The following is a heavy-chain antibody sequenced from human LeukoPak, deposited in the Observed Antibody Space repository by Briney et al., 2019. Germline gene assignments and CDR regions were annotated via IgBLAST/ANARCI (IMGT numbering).Heavy chain of an antibody. D-gene: IGHD1-26*01. CDR3: ARDPGSYFDY. J-gene: IGHJ4*02. CDR1: GGSISSYY. V-gene: IGHV4-59*01. Sequence: SETLSLTCTVSGGSISSYYWSWIRQPPGKGLEWIGYIYYSGSTNYNPSLKSRVTISVDTSKNQFSLKLSSVTAADTAVYYCARDPGSYFDYWGQGTLVTVSS. CDR2: IYYSGST.